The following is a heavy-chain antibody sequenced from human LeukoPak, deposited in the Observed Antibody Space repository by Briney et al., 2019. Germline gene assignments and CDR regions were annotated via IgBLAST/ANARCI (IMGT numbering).Heavy chain of an antibody. CDR2: INTNTGNP. CDR3: ARAGDSSSWYVIYYYYYMDV. V-gene: IGHV7-4-1*02. J-gene: IGHJ6*03. D-gene: IGHD6-13*01. CDR1: GYTFTSYA. Sequence: ASVKVSCKASGYTFTSYAMNWVRQAPGQGLEWMGWINTNTGNPTYAQGFTGRFVFSLDTSVSTAYLQISSLKAEDTAVYYCARAGDSSSWYVIYYYYYMDVWGKGTTVTVSS.